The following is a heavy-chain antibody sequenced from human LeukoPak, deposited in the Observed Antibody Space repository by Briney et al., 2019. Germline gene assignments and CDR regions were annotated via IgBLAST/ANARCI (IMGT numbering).Heavy chain of an antibody. V-gene: IGHV3-43*02. CDR1: GFTFDDYA. D-gene: IGHD3-3*01. Sequence: GGSLRLSCAASGFTFDDYAMHWVRQAPGKGLEWVSLISGDGGSTYYADSVKGRFTISRDNAKNSLYLQMNSLRAEDTAVYYCARTFYDFCSGYYPPLSYYYYYMDVWGKGTTVTVSS. CDR3: ARTFYDFCSGYYPPLSYYYYYMDV. J-gene: IGHJ6*03. CDR2: ISGDGGST.